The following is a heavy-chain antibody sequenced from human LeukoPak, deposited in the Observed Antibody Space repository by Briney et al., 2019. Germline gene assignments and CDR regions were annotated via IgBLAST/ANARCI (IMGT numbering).Heavy chain of an antibody. CDR2: INPNSGGR. J-gene: IGHJ3*02. V-gene: IGHV1-2*02. CDR3: ARAVDTAIFGSDTFDI. D-gene: IGHD5-18*01. CDR1: GYTFTGYY. Sequence: ASVKVSCKASGYTFTGYYMHWVRQAPGQGLEWMGWINPNSGGRKYAQKFQGRVTMTRDTSISTAYMEVSRLRSDDTAVYYCARAVDTAIFGSDTFDIWGQGTMVTVSS.